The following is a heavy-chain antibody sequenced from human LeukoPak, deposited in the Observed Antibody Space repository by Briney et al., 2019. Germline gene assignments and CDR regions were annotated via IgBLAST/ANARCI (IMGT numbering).Heavy chain of an antibody. D-gene: IGHD2-2*01. Sequence: GGSLRLSCAASGFTVSSNYMSWVRQAPGKGLEWVSVIYSGGSTYYAESVKGRFTVSRDNSENTLYLQMNSLRAEDTAVYYCARGSEARDCSSTSCYSAWYFDLWGRGTLVTVSS. CDR3: ARGSEARDCSSTSCYSAWYFDL. CDR2: IYSGGST. J-gene: IGHJ2*01. CDR1: GFTVSSNY. V-gene: IGHV3-53*01.